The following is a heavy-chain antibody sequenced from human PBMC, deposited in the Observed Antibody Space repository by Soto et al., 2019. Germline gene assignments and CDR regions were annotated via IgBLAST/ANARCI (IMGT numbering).Heavy chain of an antibody. V-gene: IGHV5-51*01. CDR2: IYPGDSDT. J-gene: IGHJ6*02. D-gene: IGHD3-3*01. CDR3: ARRLYDFWSGPKAYYYGMDV. Sequence: PGESLKISCKGSGYSFTSYWIGWVRQMPGKGLEWMGIIYPGDSDTRYSPSFQGQVTISADKSISTAYLQWSSLKASDTAMYYCARRLYDFWSGPKAYYYGMDVWGQGTTVTVSS. CDR1: GYSFTSYW.